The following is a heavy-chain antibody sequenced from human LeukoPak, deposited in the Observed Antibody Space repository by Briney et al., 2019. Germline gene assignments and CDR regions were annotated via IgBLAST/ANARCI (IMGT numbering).Heavy chain of an antibody. V-gene: IGHV4-59*08. Sequence: PSETLSLTCTVSGGSISSYYWSWIRQPPGKGLEWIGYIHRSGNTNYNPSLRSRITISVATSKNQFSLRLSSVTAADTAVYFCARHEEGYNWNLFYWGQGTLVTVSS. CDR2: IHRSGNT. D-gene: IGHD1-7*01. CDR1: GGSISSYY. CDR3: ARHEEGYNWNLFY. J-gene: IGHJ4*02.